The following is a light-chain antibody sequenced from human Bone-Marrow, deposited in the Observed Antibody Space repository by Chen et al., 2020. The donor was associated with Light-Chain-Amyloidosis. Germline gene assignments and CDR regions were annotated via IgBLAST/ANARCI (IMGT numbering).Light chain of an antibody. CDR2: WAS. J-gene: IGKJ2*01. Sequence: DIVMTQFPDSLVVSLGERATINCKSSQSVLDSSNNKNYLAWYQQKPGQPPKVLISWASTRESGVPDRFSGSGSWTDFTLTISNVQAEDVAVYYCQQFFSTLTFGQGTKLEIK. V-gene: IGKV4-1*01. CDR3: QQFFSTLT. CDR1: QSVLDSSNNKNY.